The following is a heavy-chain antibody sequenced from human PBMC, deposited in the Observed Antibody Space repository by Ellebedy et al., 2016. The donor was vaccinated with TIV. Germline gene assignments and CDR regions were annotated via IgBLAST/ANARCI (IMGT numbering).Heavy chain of an antibody. CDR3: ARGPWAGVAYNWFDP. Sequence: MPGGSLRLSCTVSGNSISSGYFWGWIRQPPGKGLEYIGTIFHNGNTYYNLSLKSRVTISLDPSKNYFSLRLSSVTAADTAVYYCARGPWAGVAYNWFDPWGQGTLVTVSS. CDR2: IFHNGNT. V-gene: IGHV4-38-2*02. J-gene: IGHJ5*02. CDR1: GNSISSGYF. D-gene: IGHD6-19*01.